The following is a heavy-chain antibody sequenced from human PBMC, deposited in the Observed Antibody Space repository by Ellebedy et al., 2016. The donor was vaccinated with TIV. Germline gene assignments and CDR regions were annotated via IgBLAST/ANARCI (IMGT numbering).Heavy chain of an antibody. Sequence: GGSLRLXXAASEFTFSNYAMTWVRQAPGKGLEWVSGISNHSHNTYYVDSVKGRFTISRDNSKNMLYLQMNSLRAEDTALYYCAKGRGSSVIDYRYYGMDVWGQGTMVTVFS. CDR1: EFTFSNYA. J-gene: IGHJ6*02. V-gene: IGHV3-23*01. CDR3: AKGRGSSVIDYRYYGMDV. D-gene: IGHD2-21*01. CDR2: ISNHSHNT.